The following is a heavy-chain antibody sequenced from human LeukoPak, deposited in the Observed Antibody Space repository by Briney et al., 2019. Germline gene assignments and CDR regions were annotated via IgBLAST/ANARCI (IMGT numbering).Heavy chain of an antibody. Sequence: PSETLSLTCTVSGGPISNYYWSWVRQPPGKGLEWIGYIYYSGSTNYNPSLKSRVTISVDTSKNQFSLKLSSVTAADTAVYYCARVFSTNYYDNRGWFDPWGQGTLVTVSS. CDR3: ARVFSTNYYDNRGWFDP. D-gene: IGHD3-22*01. CDR1: GGPISNYY. CDR2: IYYSGST. V-gene: IGHV4-59*01. J-gene: IGHJ5*02.